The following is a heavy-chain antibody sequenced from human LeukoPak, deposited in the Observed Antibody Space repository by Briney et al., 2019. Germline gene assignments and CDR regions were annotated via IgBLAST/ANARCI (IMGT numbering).Heavy chain of an antibody. V-gene: IGHV3-23*01. CDR1: GFTFSNSA. D-gene: IGHD6-19*01. J-gene: IGHJ4*01. CDR3: AKGIYSSGWSYFDY. Sequence: PGGSLRLSCAASGFTFSNSAMSWVRQAPGKGLEWVSSGSGITTYYADSVKGRFTISRDNSKNTLYLQMNSLRAEDTAVYYCAKGIYSSGWSYFDYWGHGTLVTVSS. CDR2: GSGITT.